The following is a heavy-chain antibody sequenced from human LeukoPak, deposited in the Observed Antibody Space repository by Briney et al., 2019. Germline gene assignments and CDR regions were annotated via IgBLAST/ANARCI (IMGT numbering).Heavy chain of an antibody. CDR1: VFTFSNTN. D-gene: IGHD2-8*01. CDR3: ARVVNGYVDY. Sequence: GGSLRLSCAASVFTFSNTNMNSVRQAPGKGLKWVSFISVSSNYIYYADSVKGRFTISRDDAQNSLYLQMNSLRAEDTAVYFCARVVNGYVDYWGQGTLVTVSS. V-gene: IGHV3-21*06. J-gene: IGHJ4*02. CDR2: ISVSSNYI.